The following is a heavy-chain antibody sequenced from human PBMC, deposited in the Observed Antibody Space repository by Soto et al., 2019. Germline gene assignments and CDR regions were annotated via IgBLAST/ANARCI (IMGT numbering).Heavy chain of an antibody. D-gene: IGHD3-9*01. CDR2: ISSSGGSI. CDR3: ARAPFLTGYLDY. J-gene: IGHJ4*02. Sequence: GGSLRLSCAASGFTFSSYEMNWVRQAPGKGLEWVSYISSSGGSIYYADSVKGRFTISRDNAKNSLYLQMNSLRAEDTAVYYCARAPFLTGYLDYWGQGTLVTVSS. V-gene: IGHV3-48*03. CDR1: GFTFSSYE.